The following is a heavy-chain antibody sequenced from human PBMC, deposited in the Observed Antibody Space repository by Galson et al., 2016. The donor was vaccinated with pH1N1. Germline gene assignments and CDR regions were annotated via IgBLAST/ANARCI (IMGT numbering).Heavy chain of an antibody. CDR2: ILYDGTNE. V-gene: IGHV3-30*04. Sequence: SLRLSCAASGFTFTSYAMHWVRQAPGKGLEWVAVILYDGTNEYYADSVKGRFTISRDTTQSTVYLQMNSLRTEDTAVYYCARDSEYSGHEGFHWGQGTLVIVSS. CDR1: GFTFTSYA. J-gene: IGHJ4*02. CDR3: ARDSEYSGHEGFH. D-gene: IGHD5-12*01.